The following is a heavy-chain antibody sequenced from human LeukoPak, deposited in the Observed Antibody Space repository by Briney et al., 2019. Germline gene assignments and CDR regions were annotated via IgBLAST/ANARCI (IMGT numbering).Heavy chain of an antibody. Sequence: GGSLRLSCVASGFTFSSYWMHWVRQDPRKGLVWVSRINGDGRNINYADSVRGRFTISRDNSKNTLYLQMNSLRAEDTAVYYSTVGQDSSSWSDFDYWGQGTLVTVSS. CDR1: GFTFSSYW. V-gene: IGHV3-74*01. CDR3: TVGQDSSSWSDFDY. D-gene: IGHD6-13*01. J-gene: IGHJ4*02. CDR2: INGDGRNI.